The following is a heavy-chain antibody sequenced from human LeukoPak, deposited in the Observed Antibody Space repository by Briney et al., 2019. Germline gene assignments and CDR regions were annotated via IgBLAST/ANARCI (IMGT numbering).Heavy chain of an antibody. CDR1: GYTFTGYY. D-gene: IGHD4-23*01. Sequence: ASVKVSCKASGYTFTGYYMHWVRQALGQGLEWMGWINPNSGGTNYAQKFQGRVTMTRDTSISTAYMELSRLRSDDTAVYYCARVLGWPVDLNAFDIWGQGTMVTVSS. J-gene: IGHJ3*02. CDR3: ARVLGWPVDLNAFDI. V-gene: IGHV1-2*02. CDR2: INPNSGGT.